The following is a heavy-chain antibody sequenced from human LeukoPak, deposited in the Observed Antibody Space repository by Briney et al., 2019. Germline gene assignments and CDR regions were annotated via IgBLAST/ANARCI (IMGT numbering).Heavy chain of an antibody. V-gene: IGHV4-39*07. CDR2: IYYSGST. D-gene: IGHD2-2*01. CDR1: GGSISSGSYY. Sequence: PSETLSLTCTVSGGSISSGSYYWSWIRQPPGKGLEWIGSIYYSGSTYYNPSLKSRVTISVDTSKNQFSLKLSSVTAADTAVYYCARVGCSSTSCYVHAAFDIWGQGTMVTVSS. J-gene: IGHJ3*02. CDR3: ARVGCSSTSCYVHAAFDI.